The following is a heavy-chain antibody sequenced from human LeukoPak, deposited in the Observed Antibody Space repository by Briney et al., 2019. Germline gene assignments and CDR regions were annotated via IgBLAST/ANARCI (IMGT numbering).Heavy chain of an antibody. CDR1: GYTFTDYY. J-gene: IGHJ4*02. V-gene: IGHV1-2*02. CDR2: INPNDGDT. CDR3: ARANFLYCSSSTCLFDY. D-gene: IGHD2-2*01. Sequence: GASVKVSYKASGYTFTDYYMHWVRRAPGQGFEWMGWINPNDGDTNYAQKFQGRVTMTRDTSISTAHMEVSRLRSDDTAVYYCARANFLYCSSSTCLFDYWGQGTLVTVSS.